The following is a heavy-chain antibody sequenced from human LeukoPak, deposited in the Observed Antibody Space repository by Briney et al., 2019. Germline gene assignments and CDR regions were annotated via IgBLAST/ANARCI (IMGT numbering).Heavy chain of an antibody. J-gene: IGHJ4*02. D-gene: IGHD6-13*01. V-gene: IGHV7-4-1*02. CDR2: INTNTGNP. CDR1: GYTFTSYA. CDR3: AREPGGGLIAAAGNDY. Sequence: GASVKVSFKASGYTFTSYAMNWVRQAPGQGLEWMGWINTNTGNPTYAQGFTGRFVFSLDTSVSTAYLQISSLKAEDTAVYYCAREPGGGLIAAAGNDYWGQGTLVTVFS.